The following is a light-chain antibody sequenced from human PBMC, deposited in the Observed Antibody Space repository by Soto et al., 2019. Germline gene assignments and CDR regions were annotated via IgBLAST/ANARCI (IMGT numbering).Light chain of an antibody. CDR1: QSISDW. CDR2: DAS. V-gene: IGKV1-5*01. Sequence: DIQMTQSPSTLSASVGDRVTITCRASQSISDWLAWFQLKQGKAPKLLIYDASSLESGVPSRFSGSGSGTEFTLTISSLQPDDFATYYCQQYNNYSTFGQGTKVEIK. CDR3: QQYNNYST. J-gene: IGKJ1*01.